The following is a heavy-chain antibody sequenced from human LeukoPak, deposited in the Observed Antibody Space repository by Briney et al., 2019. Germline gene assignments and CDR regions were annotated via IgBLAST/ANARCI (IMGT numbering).Heavy chain of an antibody. CDR3: ARGLINSSGWYPWFDP. CDR2: IGSAGGT. D-gene: IGHD6-19*01. J-gene: IGHJ5*02. CDR1: GFTFSRYD. Sequence: GGSLRLSCAASGFTFSRYDMHWVRQAPGKGLEWVSAIGSAGGTYYPGSVKGRFTISRENAKNSLYLQMNSLRAGDTAVYYCARGLINSSGWYPWFDPWGQGTLVTVSS. V-gene: IGHV3-13*01.